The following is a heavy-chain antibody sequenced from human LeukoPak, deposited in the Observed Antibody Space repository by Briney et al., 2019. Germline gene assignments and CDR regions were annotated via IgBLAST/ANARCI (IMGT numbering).Heavy chain of an antibody. CDR3: AGKEGSGSYNSDY. Sequence: ASVKVSCKASGGTFSDYAISWVRQAPGQGLEWMGGIISIFGAANYAQKFQGRVKITADESTSTVYMELSSLSSEDTAIYYCAGKEGSGSYNSDYWGQGTLVTVSS. D-gene: IGHD3-10*01. J-gene: IGHJ4*02. V-gene: IGHV1-69*13. CDR1: GGTFSDYA. CDR2: IISIFGAA.